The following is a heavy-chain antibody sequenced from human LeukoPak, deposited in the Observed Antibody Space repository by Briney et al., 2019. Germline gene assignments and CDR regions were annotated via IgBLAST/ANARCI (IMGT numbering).Heavy chain of an antibody. Sequence: PGGSLRLSCGASGFTFSEYWMTWVRQAPGRGPEWVANIKGLGTKMSYVDSVKGRFTISRDNDKNSLYLQMNNLRVEDTAVYHCARDGSCFDFWGQGALV. CDR2: IKGLGTKM. V-gene: IGHV3-7*01. CDR1: GFTFSEYW. CDR3: ARDGSCFDF. J-gene: IGHJ4*02. D-gene: IGHD6-19*01.